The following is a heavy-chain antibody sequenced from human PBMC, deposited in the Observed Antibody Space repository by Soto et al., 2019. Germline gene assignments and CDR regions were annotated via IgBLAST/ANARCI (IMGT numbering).Heavy chain of an antibody. V-gene: IGHV4-4*02. Sequence: SETLSLTCAVSGGSISSSNWWSWVRQPPGKGLEWIGEIYHSGSTNYNPSLKSRVTISVDKSKNQFSLKLSSVTAADTAVYYCARVGRGVFGVVTSYFDYWGQGTLVTVS. CDR2: IYHSGST. D-gene: IGHD3-3*01. CDR3: ARVGRGVFGVVTSYFDY. J-gene: IGHJ4*02. CDR1: GGSISSSNW.